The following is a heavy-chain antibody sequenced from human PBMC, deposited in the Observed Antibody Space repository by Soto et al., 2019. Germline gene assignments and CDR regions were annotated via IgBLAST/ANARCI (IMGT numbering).Heavy chain of an antibody. CDR2: IYYSGST. CDR1: GGSISSSSYY. J-gene: IGHJ6*02. D-gene: IGHD4-17*01. Sequence: PSETLSLTCTVSGGSISSSSYYWGWIRQPPGKGLEWIGSIYYSGSTYYNPSLKSRVTISVDTSKNQFSLKLSSVTAADTAVYYCARHSTVTTGYYGMDVWGRGTTVTVSS. CDR3: ARHSTVTTGYYGMDV. V-gene: IGHV4-39*01.